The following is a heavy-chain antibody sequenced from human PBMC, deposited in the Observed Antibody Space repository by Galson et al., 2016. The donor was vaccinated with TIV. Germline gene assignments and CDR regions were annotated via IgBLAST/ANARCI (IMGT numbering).Heavy chain of an antibody. V-gene: IGHV1-2*04. CDR2: INPTSGDT. CDR1: GYTFTGNY. CDR3: ARIVYGSSALDV. Sequence: SVKVSCKASGYTFTGNYMHWVRQAPGQGLEWMGWINPTSGDTSYAQKFQDWVNMTRDMSISTVYMELSRLRSDDTAVYYCARIVYGSSALDVWGQGTTVTISS. J-gene: IGHJ6*02. D-gene: IGHD4-17*01.